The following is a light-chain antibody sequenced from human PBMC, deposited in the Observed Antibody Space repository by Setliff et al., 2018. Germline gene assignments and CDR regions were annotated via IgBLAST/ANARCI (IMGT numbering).Light chain of an antibody. CDR2: XXX. J-gene: IGLJ1*01. Sequence: QSALTQPASVSGSPGQSITISCTGTSSDXGXXXXXXXXXXXXXXXXXXXXXXXXNRPSXVSNRFSGSKSGNTASLTISGLQAEDEADYYCSSYTSSSTLGVFGTGTKVTVL. CDR3: SSYTSSSTLGV. V-gene: IGLV2-14*01. CDR1: SSDXGXXXX.